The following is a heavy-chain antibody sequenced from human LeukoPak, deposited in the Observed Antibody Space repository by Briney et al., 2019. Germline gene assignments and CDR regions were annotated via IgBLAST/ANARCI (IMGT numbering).Heavy chain of an antibody. Sequence: GGSLRLSCAASGFTFSSYAMHWVRQAPGKGLEWVAAISYDGSNKYYADSVKGRFTISRDNSKNTLYLQMNSLRAEDTAVYYCARAGASTYYDFWSGYYWLDYWGQGTLVTVSS. V-gene: IGHV3-30-3*01. D-gene: IGHD3-3*01. CDR1: GFTFSSYA. CDR3: ARAGASTYYDFWSGYYWLDY. J-gene: IGHJ4*02. CDR2: ISYDGSNK.